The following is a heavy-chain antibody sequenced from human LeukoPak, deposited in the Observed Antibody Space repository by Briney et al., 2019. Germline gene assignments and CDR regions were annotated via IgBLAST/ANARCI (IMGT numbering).Heavy chain of an antibody. J-gene: IGHJ4*02. CDR3: ARPGSGVRARRDSYYFDY. CDR1: GGSISSSSYY. Sequence: TSETLSLTCTVSGGSISSSSYYWGWIRQPPGKGLEWIGSIYYSGSTYYNPSLKSRVTISVDTSKNQFSLKLSSVTAADTAVYYCARPGSGVRARRDSYYFDYWAREPWSPSPQ. D-gene: IGHD3-10*02. CDR2: IYYSGST. V-gene: IGHV4-39*01.